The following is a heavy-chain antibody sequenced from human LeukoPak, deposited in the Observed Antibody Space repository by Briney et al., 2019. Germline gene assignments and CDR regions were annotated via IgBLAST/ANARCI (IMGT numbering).Heavy chain of an antibody. CDR3: ARSGRNFDY. Sequence: GGSLRLSCAASGFTFSSYEMSWVRQAPGKGLEWVSYISTSGTTIYYADSVKGRFTISRDNAKNSLYLQMNSLRAEDTAVYYCARSGRNFDYWGQGTLATVSS. V-gene: IGHV3-48*03. CDR1: GFTFSSYE. J-gene: IGHJ4*02. D-gene: IGHD6-25*01. CDR2: ISTSGTTI.